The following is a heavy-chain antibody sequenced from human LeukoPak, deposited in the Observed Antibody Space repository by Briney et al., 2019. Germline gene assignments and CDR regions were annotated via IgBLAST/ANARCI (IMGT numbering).Heavy chain of an antibody. J-gene: IGHJ4*02. V-gene: IGHV4-34*01. D-gene: IGHD6-25*01. CDR1: GGPFSGYY. Sequence: SETLSLTCAVYGGPFSGYYWSWIRQPPGKGLEWIGEINHSGSTNYNPSLKSRVTISVDTSKNQFSLKLSSVTAADTAVYYCARGSSAAAESYFDSWGQGTLVTVSS. CDR3: ARGSSAAAESYFDS. CDR2: INHSGST.